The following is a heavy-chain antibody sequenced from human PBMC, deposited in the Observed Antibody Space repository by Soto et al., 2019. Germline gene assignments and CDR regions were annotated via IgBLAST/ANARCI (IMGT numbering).Heavy chain of an antibody. CDR1: GFTFSSYG. Sequence: QVQLVESGGGVVQPGRSLRLSCAASGFTFSSYGMHWVRQAPGKGLEWVAVISYDGSNKYYADSVKGRFTISRDNSKNTLYLQMNSLRAEDTAVYYCATSPSSPVHFDYWGQGPLVTVSS. CDR3: ATSPSSPVHFDY. D-gene: IGHD1-26*01. J-gene: IGHJ4*02. V-gene: IGHV3-30*03. CDR2: ISYDGSNK.